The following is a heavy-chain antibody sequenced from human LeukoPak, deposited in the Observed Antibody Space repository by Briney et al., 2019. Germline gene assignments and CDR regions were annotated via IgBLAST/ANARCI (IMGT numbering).Heavy chain of an antibody. D-gene: IGHD6-19*01. V-gene: IGHV3-30*18. CDR2: ISYDGSNK. CDR1: GFTFSSYG. Sequence: GGSLRLSCAASGFTFSSYGMHWVRQAPGKGLEWVAVISYDGSNKYYADSVKGRFTISRDNSKNTLYLQMNSLRAEDTAVYYCAKGLGDSSGWHFDYWGQGTLVTVSS. J-gene: IGHJ4*02. CDR3: AKGLGDSSGWHFDY.